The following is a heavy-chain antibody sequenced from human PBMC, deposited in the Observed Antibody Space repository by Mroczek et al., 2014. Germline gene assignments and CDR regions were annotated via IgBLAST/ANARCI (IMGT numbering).Heavy chain of an antibody. CDR3: ARAQEMATITGFDY. Sequence: QVQLQHGAQDWSKPSETLSLTCTVSGGSISSYYWSWIRQPPGKGLEWIGYIYYSGSTNYNPSLKSRVTISVDTSKNQXSLKLSSVTAADTAVYYCARAQEMATITGFDYWGQGTLVTVSS. V-gene: IGHV4-59*01. CDR1: GGSISSYY. J-gene: IGHJ4*02. CDR2: IYYSGST. D-gene: IGHD5-24*01.